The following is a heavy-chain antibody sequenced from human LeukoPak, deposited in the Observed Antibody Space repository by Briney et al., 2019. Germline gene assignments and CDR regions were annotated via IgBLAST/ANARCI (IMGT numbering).Heavy chain of an antibody. D-gene: IGHD6-19*01. J-gene: IGHJ5*02. CDR3: ASSVYSSGWYVGSLGWFDP. CDR1: GDNVSSNSAA. V-gene: IGHV6-1*01. CDR2: TYYRSKWYN. Sequence: SQTLSLTCAISGDNVSSNSAAWNWIRQSPSRGLEWLGRTYYRSKWYNDYAVSVKSRITINPDTSKNQFSLQLNSVTPEDTAVYYCASSVYSSGWYVGSLGWFDPWGQGTLVTVSS.